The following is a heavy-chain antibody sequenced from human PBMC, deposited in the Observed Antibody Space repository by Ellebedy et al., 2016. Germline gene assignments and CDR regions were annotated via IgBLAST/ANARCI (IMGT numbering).Heavy chain of an antibody. J-gene: IGHJ3*02. Sequence: GGSLRLSCAASGFTFSSYGMHWVRQAPGKGLEWVAIISYDGSNKDYADSVKGRFTISRDNSKNTLYLQMNSLKSEDTAVYYCARLHTARLKGPVGPASIRSDALDIWGQGTLVTVSS. CDR2: ISYDGSNK. CDR1: GFTFSSYG. V-gene: IGHV3-30*03. D-gene: IGHD2-2*01. CDR3: ARLHTARLKGPVGPASIRSDALDI.